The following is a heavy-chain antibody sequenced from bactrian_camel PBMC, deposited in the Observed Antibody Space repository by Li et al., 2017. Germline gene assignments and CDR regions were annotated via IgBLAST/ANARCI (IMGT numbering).Heavy chain of an antibody. CDR1: GFTFSSCA. J-gene: IGHJ7*01. D-gene: IGHD3*01. CDR2: IGSSGTT. V-gene: IGHV3S10*01. Sequence: VQLVESGGGLVQPGGILRLSCAASGFTFSSCALRWVRQAPGKGLQWVSSIGSSGTTYYADSVKGRFTISRDNAKNTLYLQLSRLKTEDTAMYYCARVKHGPSGMDYWGKGTQVTVS.